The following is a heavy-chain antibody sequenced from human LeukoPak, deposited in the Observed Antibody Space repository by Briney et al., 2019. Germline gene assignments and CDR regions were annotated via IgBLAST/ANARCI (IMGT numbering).Heavy chain of an antibody. CDR2: IIPIFGTA. D-gene: IGHD2-2*01. CDR1: GGTFSSYA. Sequence: SVKVFCKASGGTFSSYAISWGRQAPGQGLEWMGGIIPIFGTANYAQKFQGRVTITADKSTSTAYMELSSLRSEDTAVYYCARERYCSSTSCYLWFDPWGQGTLVTVSS. CDR3: ARERYCSSTSCYLWFDP. V-gene: IGHV1-69*06. J-gene: IGHJ5*02.